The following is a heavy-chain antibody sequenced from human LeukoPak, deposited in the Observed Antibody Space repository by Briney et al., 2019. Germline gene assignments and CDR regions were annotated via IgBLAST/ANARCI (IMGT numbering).Heavy chain of an antibody. Sequence: SETLSLTCAVSGYSISSGYYWGWIRQPPGKGLEWIGSIYQSGTTYFNPSLKSRVTISVDTSKNQFSLKLSSVTAADTAVYYCARSMQLWGTFDYWGQGTLVTVSP. J-gene: IGHJ4*02. D-gene: IGHD5-18*01. CDR3: ARSMQLWGTFDY. CDR2: IYQSGTT. CDR1: GYSISSGYY. V-gene: IGHV4-38-2*01.